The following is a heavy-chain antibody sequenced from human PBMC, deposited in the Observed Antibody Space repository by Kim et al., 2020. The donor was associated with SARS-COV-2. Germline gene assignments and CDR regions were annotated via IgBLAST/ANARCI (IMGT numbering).Heavy chain of an antibody. CDR1: GFTFSDYY. J-gene: IGHJ6*02. Sequence: GGSLRLSCAASGFTFSDYYMSWIRQAPGKGLEWVSYISSSGSTIYYADSVKGRFTISRDNAKNSLYLQMNSLRAEDTAVYYCAREADAAAGTQGYYGMDVWGQGTTVTVSS. D-gene: IGHD6-13*01. V-gene: IGHV3-11*01. CDR3: AREADAAAGTQGYYGMDV. CDR2: ISSSGSTI.